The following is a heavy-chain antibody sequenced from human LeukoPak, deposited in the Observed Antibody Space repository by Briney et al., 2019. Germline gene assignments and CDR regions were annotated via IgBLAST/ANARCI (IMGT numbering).Heavy chain of an antibody. D-gene: IGHD2-15*01. V-gene: IGHV3-21*01. Sequence: GGSLRLSCAGSEFTFSSYSMHWVRQAPGKGLEWVSSISGSSDDIYFADSVKGRFTISRDNAKNSLYLQMNSLRAEDTAVYYCARDKVTYCSGGSCYENWFDPWGQGTLVTVSS. J-gene: IGHJ5*02. CDR2: ISGSSDDI. CDR1: EFTFSSYS. CDR3: ARDKVTYCSGGSCYENWFDP.